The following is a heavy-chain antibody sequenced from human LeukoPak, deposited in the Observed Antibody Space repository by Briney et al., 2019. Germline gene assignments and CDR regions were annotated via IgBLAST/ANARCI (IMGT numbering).Heavy chain of an antibody. V-gene: IGHV4-59*08. J-gene: IGHJ4*02. D-gene: IGHD5-18*01. CDR2: IYYSGST. CDR3: ARGRYSYGSLFDY. CDR1: GGSISSYY. Sequence: SETLSLTRTVSGGSISSYYWSWIRQPPGKGLEWIGYIYYSGSTNYNPSLKSRVTISVDTSKNQFSLKLSSVTAADTAVYYCARGRYSYGSLFDYWGQGTLVTVSS.